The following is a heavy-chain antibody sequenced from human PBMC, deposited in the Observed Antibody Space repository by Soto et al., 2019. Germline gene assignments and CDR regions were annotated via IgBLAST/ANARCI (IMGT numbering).Heavy chain of an antibody. V-gene: IGHV4-31*03. Sequence: QVQLQESGPGLVKPSQTLSLTCTVSGGSISSGGYYWSWIRQHPGKGLEWIGYIYYSGSTYYNPSLKIRVTISVDTSKNQFSLKLSSVTAADTAVYYCAREGIYYDSSGYYYDHYYYGMDVWGQGTTVTVSS. J-gene: IGHJ6*02. D-gene: IGHD3-22*01. CDR3: AREGIYYDSSGYYYDHYYYGMDV. CDR2: IYYSGST. CDR1: GGSISSGGYY.